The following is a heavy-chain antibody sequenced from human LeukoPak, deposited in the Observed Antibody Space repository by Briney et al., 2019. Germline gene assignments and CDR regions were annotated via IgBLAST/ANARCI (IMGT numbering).Heavy chain of an antibody. CDR1: GGSISSYY. CDR2: IYYGGST. D-gene: IGHD3-3*01. CDR3: ARAGVVSNPNSYWYFDL. J-gene: IGHJ2*01. Sequence: SETLSLTCTVSGGSISSYYWSWIRQPPGKGLEWIGYIYYGGSTNYNPSLESRVTISVDTSKNQFSLKLSSATAADTAVYYCARAGVVSNPNSYWYFDLWGRGTLVTVSS. V-gene: IGHV4-59*01.